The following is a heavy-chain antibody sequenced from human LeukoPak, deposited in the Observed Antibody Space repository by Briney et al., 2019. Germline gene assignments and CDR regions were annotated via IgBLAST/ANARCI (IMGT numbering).Heavy chain of an antibody. J-gene: IGHJ4*02. V-gene: IGHV3-11*01. CDR1: GFTFSDYY. Sequence: GGSLRLSCAASGFTFSDYYMSWIRQAPGKGLEWVSYISSSGSTIYYADSVKGRFTISRDNAKNSLYLQMNSLRAEDTAVYYCASAVATIRNDYGDYSYFDYWGQGTLVTVSS. CDR3: ASAVATIRNDYGDYSYFDY. CDR2: ISSSGSTI. D-gene: IGHD4-17*01.